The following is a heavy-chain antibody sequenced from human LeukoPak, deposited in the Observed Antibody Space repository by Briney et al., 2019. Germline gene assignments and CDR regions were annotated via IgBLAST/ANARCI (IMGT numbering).Heavy chain of an antibody. D-gene: IGHD6-25*01. CDR3: ARLESSGGIVAANY. V-gene: IGHV4-39*01. Sequence: PSETLSLTCTVSGGSFSTSPCYWGWIRQPPGKGLEWIGSIYYRGGASYNPSLTSRVTISVDTSNNQFSLRLSSVTAADSGVYYCARLESSGGIVAANYCGQGTLVSVSS. J-gene: IGHJ4*02. CDR1: GGSFSTSPCY. CDR2: IYYRGGA.